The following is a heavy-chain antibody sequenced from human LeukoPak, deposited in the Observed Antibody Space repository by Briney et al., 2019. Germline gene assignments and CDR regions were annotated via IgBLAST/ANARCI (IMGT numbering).Heavy chain of an antibody. V-gene: IGHV3-21*01. CDR3: ARDSDYYDSSGYYYVPDY. J-gene: IGHJ4*02. CDR2: ISSSSYI. CDR1: GFTFSSYS. Sequence: GGSLRLSCAASGFTFSSYSMNWVRQAPGKGLEWVSSISSSSYIYYADSVKGRFTISRDNAKNSLYLQMNSLRAEDTAVYYCARDSDYYDSSGYYYVPDYWGQGTLVTVSS. D-gene: IGHD3-22*01.